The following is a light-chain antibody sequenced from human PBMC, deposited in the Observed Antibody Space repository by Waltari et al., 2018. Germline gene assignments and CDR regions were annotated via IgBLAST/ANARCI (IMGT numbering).Light chain of an antibody. J-gene: IGKJ2*03. V-gene: IGKV3D-20*02. CDR3: LQRSNWPQYS. Sequence: EIVMTQSPATLSLSPWEIATLSCRASQSVSSSLAWYQQKPGQAPRLLIYGASSRATGIPDRFSGSGSGTDFTLTISSLEPEDVGVYYCLQRSNWPQYSFGQGTKVEIK. CDR2: GAS. CDR1: QSVSSS.